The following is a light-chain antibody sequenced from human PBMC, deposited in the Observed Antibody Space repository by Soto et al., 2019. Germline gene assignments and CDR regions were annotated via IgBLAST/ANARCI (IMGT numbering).Light chain of an antibody. CDR2: EGH. CDR3: CLYVGATTYV. Sequence: QSALAQPASVSGSPGQSITISCTGASXYVGTYSLVSWYQQHPGKAPKVVIYEGHKRPSGVPDRFSGSTSVNTASLTISGLHTDDEADYSCCLYVGATTYVFGTGTKGTVL. J-gene: IGLJ1*01. V-gene: IGLV2-23*01. CDR1: SXYVGTYSL.